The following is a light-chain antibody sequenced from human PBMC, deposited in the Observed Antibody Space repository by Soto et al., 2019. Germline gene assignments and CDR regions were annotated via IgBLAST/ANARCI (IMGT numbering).Light chain of an antibody. V-gene: IGLV4-69*01. CDR3: QTWGTGIHKV. CDR1: SGHSSYA. CDR2: LNSDGSH. J-gene: IGLJ2*01. Sequence: QPVLTQSPSASASLGASVKLTCSLSSGHSSYAIAWHQQQPEKGPRYLMKLNSDGSHSKGDGIPDRFSGSSSGAERYLTISSLQSEDEADYYCQTWGTGIHKVFGGGTKLTV.